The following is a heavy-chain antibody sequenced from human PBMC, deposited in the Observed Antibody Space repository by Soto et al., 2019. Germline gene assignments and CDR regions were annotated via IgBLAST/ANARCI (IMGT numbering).Heavy chain of an antibody. CDR3: ARDDYGIYPY. Sequence: ASVKVSCKASGYTITAYYIHWVRQAPGQGLEWMGWIDPRNGGTVYAQKFQGRVTMTRDTSISTVYMDLSGLGSDDTALYFCARDDYGIYPYWGQGSLVTVSS. J-gene: IGHJ4*02. CDR2: IDPRNGGT. D-gene: IGHD1-26*01. V-gene: IGHV1-2*02. CDR1: GYTITAYY.